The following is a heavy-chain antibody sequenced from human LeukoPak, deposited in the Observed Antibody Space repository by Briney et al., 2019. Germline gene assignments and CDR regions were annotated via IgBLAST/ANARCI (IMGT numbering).Heavy chain of an antibody. V-gene: IGHV3-23*01. J-gene: IGHJ4*02. Sequence: PGGSLRLSCAASGFTFSSYAMSWVRQAPGKGLEWVSAISGSGGSTYYADSVKGRFTISRDNSKNTLYLQMNSLRAEDTAVYYCAEERAPGGAAAIFDYWGQGTLVTVSS. D-gene: IGHD2-2*01. CDR1: GFTFSSYA. CDR2: ISGSGGST. CDR3: AEERAPGGAAAIFDY.